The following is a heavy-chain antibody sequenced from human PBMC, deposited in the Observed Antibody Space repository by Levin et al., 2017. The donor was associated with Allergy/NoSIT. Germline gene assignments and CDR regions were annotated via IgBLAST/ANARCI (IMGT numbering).Heavy chain of an antibody. D-gene: IGHD5-18*01. CDR2: MNPNSGNT. CDR3: ARVPSYGSLDFDY. J-gene: IGHJ4*02. V-gene: IGHV1-8*01. Sequence: GESLKISCKASGYTFTSYDINWVRQATGQGLEWMGWMNPNSGNTGYAQKFQGRVTMTRNTSISTAYMELSSLRSEDTAVYYCARVPSYGSLDFDYWGQGTLVTVSS. CDR1: GYTFTSYD.